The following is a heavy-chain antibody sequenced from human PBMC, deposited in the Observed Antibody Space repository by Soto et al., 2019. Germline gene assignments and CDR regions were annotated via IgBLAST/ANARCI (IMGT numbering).Heavy chain of an antibody. V-gene: IGHV4-39*01. J-gene: IGHJ4*01. CDR3: ARQTSNPSLVTTSLFVD. D-gene: IGHD4-17*01. Sequence: SETLSLTCSVSGDSITNSIYYWGWIRQSPVKGLVWIGSFIYGDPTYYILSLESRFSISAYTSKNQFSLRLNSITAADTAIYFCARQTSNPSLVTTSLFVDWGPGAMVTVSS. CDR2: FIYGDPT. CDR1: GDSITNSIYY.